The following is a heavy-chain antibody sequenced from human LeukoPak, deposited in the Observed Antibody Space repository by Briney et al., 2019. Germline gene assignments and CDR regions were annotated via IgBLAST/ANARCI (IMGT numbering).Heavy chain of an antibody. Sequence: GRSLRLSCAASGFTFDDYAMHWVRQAPGKGLEWVSGISWNSGSIGYADSVKGRFTISRDNAKNSLYLQMNSLRAEDTALYYCAKDIFGNRITVGFYYYGMDVWGQGTTVTVSS. J-gene: IGHJ6*02. V-gene: IGHV3-9*01. D-gene: IGHD3-16*01. CDR1: GFTFDDYA. CDR3: AKDIFGNRITVGFYYYGMDV. CDR2: ISWNSGSI.